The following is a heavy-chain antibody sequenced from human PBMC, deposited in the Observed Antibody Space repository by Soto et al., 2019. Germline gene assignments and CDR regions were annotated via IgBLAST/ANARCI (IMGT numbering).Heavy chain of an antibody. CDR1: GFTFSSDW. CDR3: ARDPGLLIRLHYSDY. Sequence: EVQLVESGGGLVQPGGSLRLSCAASGFTFSSDWMHWVRQAPGKGLVWVARINSDGSATNYADFVRGRFTMSRDNAKNTLYLQMNSLSAEDTAVYYCARDPGLLIRLHYSDYWGQGTLVTVSS. D-gene: IGHD2-21*01. CDR2: INSDGSAT. J-gene: IGHJ4*02. V-gene: IGHV3-74*01.